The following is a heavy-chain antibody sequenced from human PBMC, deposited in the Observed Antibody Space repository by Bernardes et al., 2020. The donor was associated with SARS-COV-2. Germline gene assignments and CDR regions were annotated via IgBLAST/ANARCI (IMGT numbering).Heavy chain of an antibody. CDR2: ISAIRNT. V-gene: IGHV3-23*01. J-gene: IGHJ4*02. CDR3: ATELQYDNIY. Sequence: GGSLRLSCATSGITFSTSDMAWVRQAPGKGLEWVSTISAIRNTHYADPVKGRFIISRDDAKNALYLQMSSLRAEDTATYFCATELQYDNIYWGQGVLVTVSS. D-gene: IGHD3-22*01. CDR1: GITFSTSD.